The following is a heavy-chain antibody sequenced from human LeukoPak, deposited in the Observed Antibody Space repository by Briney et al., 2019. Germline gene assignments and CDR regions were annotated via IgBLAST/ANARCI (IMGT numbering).Heavy chain of an antibody. CDR2: ISGSGDTT. CDR1: GFTFSSYA. D-gene: IGHD6-13*01. J-gene: IGHJ4*02. V-gene: IGHV3-23*01. CDR3: ARVGRGAAEGTFDY. Sequence: GGSLRLSCAATGFTFSSYAMTWVRQAPGKGLEWVSGISGSGDTTYYADSVKGRFTISRENAKNSLYLQMNSLRAGDTAVYYCARVGRGAAEGTFDYWGQGTLVTVSS.